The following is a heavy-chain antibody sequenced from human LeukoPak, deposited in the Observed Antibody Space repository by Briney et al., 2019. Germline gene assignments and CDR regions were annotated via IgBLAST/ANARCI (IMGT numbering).Heavy chain of an antibody. J-gene: IGHJ3*01. CDR2: IDGDASRT. CDR1: GFTFNNYW. V-gene: IGHV3-74*01. Sequence: GGCLRLSCAASGFTFNNYWIHWVRQVPGKDLVWVSRIDGDASRTNYADSVKGRFTISRDNVKNMVYLQMSSLTVEDTAVYYCARYCNGDTRDGALDLWGQGTLVTVSS. D-gene: IGHD2-15*01. CDR3: ARYCNGDTRDGALDL.